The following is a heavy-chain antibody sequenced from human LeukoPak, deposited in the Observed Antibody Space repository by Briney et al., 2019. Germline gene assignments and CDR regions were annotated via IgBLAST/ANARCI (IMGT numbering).Heavy chain of an antibody. CDR2: IWYGGSNK. V-gene: IGHV3-33*01. CDR1: GFTFSSYG. J-gene: IGHJ4*02. CDR3: ARDLPYGDHEVGDY. Sequence: GGSLRLSCAASGFTFSSYGMHWVRQAPGKGLEWVAVIWYGGSNKYYADSVKGRFTISRDNSKNTLYLQMNSLRAEDTAVYYCARDLPYGDHEVGDYWGQGTLVTVSS. D-gene: IGHD4-17*01.